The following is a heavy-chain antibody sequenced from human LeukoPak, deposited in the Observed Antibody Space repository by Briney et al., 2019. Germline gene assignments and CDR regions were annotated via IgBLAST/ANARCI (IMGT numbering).Heavy chain of an antibody. CDR1: GFTFSTFA. J-gene: IGHJ5*02. CDR2: VLGVGIT. V-gene: IGHV3-23*01. D-gene: IGHD5-24*01. Sequence: PGGSLRLSCAASGFTFSTFAMAWVRQVPGKGLEWVSGVLGVGITYYADSVKGRFTLSKDNSKKTVYLQMHSLRVEDTAIYYCAKDLHYNDGRWEFDPWGQGTLVTVSS. CDR3: AKDLHYNDGRWEFDP.